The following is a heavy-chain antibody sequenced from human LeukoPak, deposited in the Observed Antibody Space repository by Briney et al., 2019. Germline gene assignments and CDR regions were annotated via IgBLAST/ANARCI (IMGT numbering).Heavy chain of an antibody. CDR3: ARIRSY. V-gene: IGHV3-30-3*01. CDR1: GFTFSSYA. Sequence: GGSLRLSCAASGFTFSSYAMHWVRQAPGKGLEWVAVISYDGSNKYYADSVKGRFTIPRDNSKNTLYLQMNSLRAEDTAVYYCARIRSYWGQGTLVTVSS. J-gene: IGHJ4*02. CDR2: ISYDGSNK.